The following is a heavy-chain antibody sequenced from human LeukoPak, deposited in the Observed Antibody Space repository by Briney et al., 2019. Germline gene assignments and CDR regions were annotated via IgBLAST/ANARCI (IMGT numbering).Heavy chain of an antibody. CDR2: IYSGGST. CDR3: ARDGIRYFERASDAEYFQH. Sequence: GGSLRLSCAASGFTVSSNYMSWVRQAPGKGLELVSVIYSGGSTYYADSVKGRFTISRDNSKNTLYLQMNSLRAEDTAVYYRARDGIRYFERASDAEYFQHWGQGTLVTVSS. D-gene: IGHD3-9*01. V-gene: IGHV3-66*01. J-gene: IGHJ1*01. CDR1: GFTVSSNY.